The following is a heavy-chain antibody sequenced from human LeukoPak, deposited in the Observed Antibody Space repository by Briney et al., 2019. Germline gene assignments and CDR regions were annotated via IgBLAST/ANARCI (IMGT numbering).Heavy chain of an antibody. D-gene: IGHD5-24*01. CDR3: TRALRTRDGYNYPLFGYYYYMDV. V-gene: IGHV3-49*03. CDR1: GFTFGDYI. CDR2: IRSKAHGGTT. Sequence: GGSLRLSCTGSGFTFGDYIMSWFRQAPGKGLELVGFIRSKAHGGTTEYAASVKGRFTISRDDSKSIAYLQMNSLKTEDTAVYYCTRALRTRDGYNYPLFGYYYYMDVWGKGTTVTVSS. J-gene: IGHJ6*03.